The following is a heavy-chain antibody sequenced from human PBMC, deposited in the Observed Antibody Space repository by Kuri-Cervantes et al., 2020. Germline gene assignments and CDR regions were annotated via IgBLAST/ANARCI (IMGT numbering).Heavy chain of an antibody. CDR2: INPNTGAT. J-gene: IGHJ6*02. D-gene: IGHD2-2*01. CDR1: GYTFTSYD. Sequence: ASVKVSCKASGYTFTSYDINWVRQTTGQGPEWMGWINPNTGATGYAQRFQGRVTMTRDTSINTAYMEVSSLRSEDTAVYYCARGTYPRRVVPAARYYYGMDVWGQGTTVTVSS. V-gene: IGHV1-8*01. CDR3: ARGTYPRRVVPAARYYYGMDV.